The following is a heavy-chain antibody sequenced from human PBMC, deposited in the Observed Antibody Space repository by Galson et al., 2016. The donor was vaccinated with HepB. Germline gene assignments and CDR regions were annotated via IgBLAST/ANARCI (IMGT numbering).Heavy chain of an antibody. V-gene: IGHV3-15*07. CDR2: IKHGGTT. CDR1: GLTFSHAW. CDR3: IWDDHVYYGMAV. Sequence: SLRLSCAVSGLTFSHAWMNWGRQAPGKGLEWVGRIKHGGTTDYAAPVKGRFTISRDESKNTVYLQMNSLKTEDTAVYYCIWDDHVYYGMAVWGRGTTVTVSS. D-gene: IGHD3-16*01. J-gene: IGHJ6*02.